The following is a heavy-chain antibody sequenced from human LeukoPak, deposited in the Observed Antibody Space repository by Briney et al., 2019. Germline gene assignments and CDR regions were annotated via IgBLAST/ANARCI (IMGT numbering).Heavy chain of an antibody. CDR3: TKEFYGDYL. CDR1: GFTFSNYW. Sequence: GGSLRLSCAASGFTFSNYWMHWVRQAPGKRLVWVSRISGDGSTPRYADSVKGRFTISRDNAKNTLYLQMNSLRVEDTAVYYCTKEFYGDYLWGQGTLVTVSS. CDR2: ISGDGSTP. D-gene: IGHD4-17*01. V-gene: IGHV3-74*01. J-gene: IGHJ4*02.